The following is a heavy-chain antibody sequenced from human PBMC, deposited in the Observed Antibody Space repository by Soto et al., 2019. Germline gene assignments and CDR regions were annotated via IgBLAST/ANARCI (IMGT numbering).Heavy chain of an antibody. CDR3: ARAYSTETTTYFDT. D-gene: IGHD2-21*01. CDR2: IYWDGES. J-gene: IGHJ4*02. Sequence: ESGPTLVNPTETLTLTCTFSGFSFTTTRVGVGWTRQPPGKALEWLAIIYWDGESRYNPLLRRRLTLTEDTSKNQVVLTMTNTDTKDTATYYCARAYSTETTTYFDTWGQGIPVTASS. V-gene: IGHV2-5*02. CDR1: GFSFTTTRVG.